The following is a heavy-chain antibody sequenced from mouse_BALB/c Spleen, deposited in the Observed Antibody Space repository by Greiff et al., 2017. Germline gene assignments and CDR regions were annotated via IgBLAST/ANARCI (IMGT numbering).Heavy chain of an antibody. Sequence: VQLQQSGPGLVKPSQSLSLTCSVTGYSITSGYYWNWIRQFPGNKLEWMGYISYDGSNNYNPSLKNRISITRDTSKNQFFLKLNSVTTEDTATYYCARAPSYGKGAMDYWGQGTSVTVSS. CDR3: ARAPSYGKGAMDY. D-gene: IGHD2-10*01. CDR1: GYSITSGYY. CDR2: ISYDGSN. J-gene: IGHJ4*01. V-gene: IGHV3-6*02.